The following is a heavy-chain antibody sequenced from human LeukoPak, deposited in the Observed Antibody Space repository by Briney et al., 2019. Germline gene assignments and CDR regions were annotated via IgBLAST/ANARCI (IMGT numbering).Heavy chain of an antibody. CDR3: ARARGDYVLFDY. Sequence: PSETLSLTCAVSGGSISSGGYSWSWIQQPPGKGLEWIGYIYHSGSTYYNPSLKSRVTISVDRSKNQFSLKLSSVTAADTAVYYCARARGDYVLFDYWGQGTLVTVSS. J-gene: IGHJ4*02. CDR2: IYHSGST. V-gene: IGHV4-30-2*01. CDR1: GGSISSGGYS. D-gene: IGHD4-17*01.